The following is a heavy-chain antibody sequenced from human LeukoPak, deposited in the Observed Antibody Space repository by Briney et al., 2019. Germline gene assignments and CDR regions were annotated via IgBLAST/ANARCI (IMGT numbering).Heavy chain of an antibody. CDR3: ATHYDFWSGYYDDY. D-gene: IGHD3-3*01. CDR1: GGSISSSSYY. Sequence: SETLSLTCTVSGGSISSSSYYWGWIRQPPGKGLEWIGSIHYSGSTYYNPSLKSRVTISVDTSKNQFSLKLSSVTAADTAVYYCATHYDFWSGYYDDYWGQGTLVTVSS. J-gene: IGHJ4*02. V-gene: IGHV4-39*01. CDR2: IHYSGST.